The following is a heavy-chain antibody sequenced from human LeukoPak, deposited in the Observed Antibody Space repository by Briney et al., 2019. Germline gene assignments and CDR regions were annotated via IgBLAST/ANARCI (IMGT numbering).Heavy chain of an antibody. D-gene: IGHD3-10*02. Sequence: GGSLRLSYATSGFSFSDNYMSWTRQAPGKGLQWLSYISGDGYDINYADSVKGRFTISRDNAKNSLYLQMNSLRAEDTAVYYCAELGITMIGGVWGKGTTVTISS. V-gene: IGHV3-11*06. CDR3: AELGITMIGGV. CDR2: ISGDGYDI. J-gene: IGHJ6*04. CDR1: GFSFSDNY.